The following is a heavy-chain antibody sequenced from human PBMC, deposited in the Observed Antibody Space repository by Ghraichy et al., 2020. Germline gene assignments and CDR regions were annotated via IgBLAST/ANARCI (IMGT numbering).Heavy chain of an antibody. V-gene: IGHV3-23*01. D-gene: IGHD2-2*01. CDR2: ISDSGVST. CDR1: GFTFSSYA. CDR3: AKTSGPSGHQPFDY. Sequence: GGSLRLSCAASGFTFSSYAMTWVRQAPGKGLEWVSSISDSGVSTYYADSVKGRFSISRDNSKNTLYLQMNSLRAEDTAVYYCAKTSGPSGHQPFDYWGQGTLVTVSS. J-gene: IGHJ4*02.